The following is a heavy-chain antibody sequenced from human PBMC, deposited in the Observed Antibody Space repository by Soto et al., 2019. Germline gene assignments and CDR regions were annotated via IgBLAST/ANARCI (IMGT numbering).Heavy chain of an antibody. Sequence: QVQLQESGPGLVKPSETLSLTCTVSGGSVSSGSYYWSWIRQPPGKGLEWIGYIYYSENTNYNPSLKPRVTISVDTSKNQFSLKLSSVTDADTSVYYCARGGVTAVPDDAFDIWGQGTMVTVSS. CDR3: ARGGVTAVPDDAFDI. CDR1: GGSVSSGSYY. D-gene: IGHD2-21*02. CDR2: IYYSENT. J-gene: IGHJ3*02. V-gene: IGHV4-61*01.